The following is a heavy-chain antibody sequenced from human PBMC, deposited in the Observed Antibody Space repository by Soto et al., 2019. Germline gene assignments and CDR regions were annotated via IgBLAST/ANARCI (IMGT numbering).Heavy chain of an antibody. CDR3: ARDQDSRSNIYFDY. V-gene: IGHV1-69*04. CDR2: IIPILGIA. J-gene: IGHJ4*02. CDR1: GGTFSSYA. Sequence: SVKVSCKASGGTFSSYAISWVRQAPGQGLECKGRIIPILGIANYAQKFQGRVTITADKSTSTAYMELSSLRSEDTAVSYCARDQDSRSNIYFDYWGKGTLVTV. D-gene: IGHD2-2*01.